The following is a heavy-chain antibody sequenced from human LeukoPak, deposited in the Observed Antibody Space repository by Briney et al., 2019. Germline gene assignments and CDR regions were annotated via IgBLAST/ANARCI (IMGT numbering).Heavy chain of an antibody. V-gene: IGHV3-13*01. CDR3: ARAPIRGWYFDL. D-gene: IGHD5-24*01. Sequence: GGSLRLSCAASGFTFSSYDMHWVRQATGKGLEWVSAIGTAGDTYYPGSVKGRFTISRENAKNSLYLQMNSLRAGDTAVYYCARAPIRGWYFDLWGRGTLVTVSS. CDR2: IGTAGDT. J-gene: IGHJ2*01. CDR1: GFTFSSYD.